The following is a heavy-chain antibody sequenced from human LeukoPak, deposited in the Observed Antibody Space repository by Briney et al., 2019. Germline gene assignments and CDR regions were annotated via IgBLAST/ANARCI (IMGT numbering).Heavy chain of an antibody. V-gene: IGHV3-48*04. Sequence: GGSLRLSCAASGFTFSSYSMNWVRQAPGKGLEWVSYISSSSSTIYYADSVKGRFTISRDNAKNSLYLQMNSLRAEDTAVYYCARGKIYYYYMDVWAKGPRSPSP. CDR3: ARGKIYYYYMDV. CDR2: ISSSSSTI. CDR1: GFTFSSYS. J-gene: IGHJ6*03.